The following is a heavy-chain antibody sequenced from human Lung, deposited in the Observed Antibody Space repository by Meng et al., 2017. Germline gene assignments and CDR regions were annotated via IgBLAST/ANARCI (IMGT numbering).Heavy chain of an antibody. V-gene: IGHV4-34*01. Sequence: QVPRQEWGPGLLKPSETPPLTCVVSGGSFSDFYWSWIRQPPGKGLEWIGEINHSGSTNYNPSLESRATISVDTSQNNLSLKLSSVTAADSAVYYCARGPTTMAHDFDYWGQGTLVTVSS. D-gene: IGHD4-11*01. CDR2: INHSGST. J-gene: IGHJ4*02. CDR1: GGSFSDFY. CDR3: ARGPTTMAHDFDY.